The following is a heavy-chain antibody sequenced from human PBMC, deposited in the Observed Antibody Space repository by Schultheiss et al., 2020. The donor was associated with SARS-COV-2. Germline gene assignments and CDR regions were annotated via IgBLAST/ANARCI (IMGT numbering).Heavy chain of an antibody. Sequence: ASVKVSCKASGYTFTSYGISWVRQAPGQGLEWMGWISAYNGNTNYAQKLQGRVTMTTDTSTSTAYMELRSLRSDDTAVYYCARGGDYSSSWYDYYYYYGMDVWGQGTTVTVSS. CDR2: ISAYNGNT. D-gene: IGHD6-13*01. J-gene: IGHJ6*02. CDR1: GYTFTSYG. V-gene: IGHV1-18*01. CDR3: ARGGDYSSSWYDYYYYYGMDV.